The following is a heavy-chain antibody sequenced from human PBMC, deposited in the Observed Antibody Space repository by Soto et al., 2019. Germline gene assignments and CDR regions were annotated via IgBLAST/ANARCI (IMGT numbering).Heavy chain of an antibody. CDR3: ARAFDSSGYYYFDY. D-gene: IGHD3-22*01. Sequence: EVQLVESGGGLVEPGGSLRLSCAASGFNFGAYSMTWVRQAPGRGLEWVASISSTSSYIYYADSVKGRFTISRDNAKNSLDLQVNSLRAEDTAVYYCARAFDSSGYYYFDYWGQGTLVTVSS. CDR2: ISSTSSYI. CDR1: GFNFGAYS. V-gene: IGHV3-21*01. J-gene: IGHJ4*02.